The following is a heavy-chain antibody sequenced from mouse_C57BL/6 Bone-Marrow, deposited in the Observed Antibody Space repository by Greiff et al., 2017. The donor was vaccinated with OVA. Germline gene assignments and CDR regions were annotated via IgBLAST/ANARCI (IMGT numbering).Heavy chain of an antibody. Sequence: QVQLQQSGAELVKPGASVKMSCKASGYTFTSYWITWVKQRPGQGLEWIGDIYPGSGSTNYNEKFKSKATLTVDTSSSTAYMQLSSLTSEDSAVYYCARSFTTPYYFDYWGQGTTLTVSS. J-gene: IGHJ2*01. V-gene: IGHV1-55*01. CDR2: IYPGSGST. CDR1: GYTFTSYW. CDR3: ARSFTTPYYFDY. D-gene: IGHD1-1*01.